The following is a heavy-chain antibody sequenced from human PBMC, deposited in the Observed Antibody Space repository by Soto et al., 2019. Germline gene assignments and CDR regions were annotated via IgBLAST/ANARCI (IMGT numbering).Heavy chain of an antibody. CDR2: INAGNGNT. CDR1: GYTFTSYA. V-gene: IGHV1-3*01. CDR3: AREWPGIDGSGSYYNDY. D-gene: IGHD3-10*01. Sequence: QVQLVQSGAEVKKPGASVKVSCKASGYTFTSYAMHWVRQAPGQRLEWMGWINAGNGNTKYSQKLQGRVTITRETSASTAYMEVSSLRSEDTAVYYCAREWPGIDGSGSYYNDYWGQGTLVTVSS. J-gene: IGHJ4*02.